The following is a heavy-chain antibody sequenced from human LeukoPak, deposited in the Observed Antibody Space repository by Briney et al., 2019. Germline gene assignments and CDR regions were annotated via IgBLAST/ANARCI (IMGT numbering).Heavy chain of an antibody. CDR1: GFTFSSYS. V-gene: IGHV3-21*01. CDR3: AGDLSTVTFNWSDP. J-gene: IGHJ5*02. CDR2: ISSSSSYI. Sequence: GGSLRLSCAASGFTFSSYSMNWVRQAPGKGLECVSSISSSSSYIYYADSVKGRFTISRDNAKNSLYLQMNSLRAEDTAVYYCAGDLSTVTFNWSDPWGQGTLVTVSS. D-gene: IGHD4-17*01.